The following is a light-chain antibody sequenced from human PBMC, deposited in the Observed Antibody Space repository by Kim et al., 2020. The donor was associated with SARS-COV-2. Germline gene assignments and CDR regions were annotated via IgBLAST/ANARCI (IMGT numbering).Light chain of an antibody. J-gene: IGKJ2*01. CDR3: QQYNDYSAT. CDR1: QTISSR. Sequence: SASVGDSVTMTYRASQTISSRMAWYQQKPGKVPTLLIYEASTLESGVPSRFSGSRSGTEFTLTISSLQPDDFATYYCQQYNDYSATFGQGTKLEI. V-gene: IGKV1-5*03. CDR2: EAS.